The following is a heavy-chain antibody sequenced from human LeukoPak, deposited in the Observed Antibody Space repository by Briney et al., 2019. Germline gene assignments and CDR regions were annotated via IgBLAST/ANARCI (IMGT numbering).Heavy chain of an antibody. CDR3: ARDPGYSYALDY. CDR2: ISWGGNVI. Sequence: PGGSLRLSCTASGFTFSTYSMNWARQAPGKGPEWLSYISWGGNVIYYADSVKGRFTTSRDDAKNSLFLQMNSLTDEDTAVYYCARDPGYSYALDYWGRGTLVTVSS. CDR1: GFTFSTYS. V-gene: IGHV3-48*02. D-gene: IGHD5-18*01. J-gene: IGHJ4*02.